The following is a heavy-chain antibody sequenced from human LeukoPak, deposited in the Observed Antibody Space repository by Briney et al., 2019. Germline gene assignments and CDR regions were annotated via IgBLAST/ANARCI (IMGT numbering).Heavy chain of an antibody. J-gene: IGHJ2*01. CDR3: ARSIAVAGPPNWYFDL. V-gene: IGHV3-30-3*01. Sequence: GSLRLSCAASGFTFSSYAMHWVRQAPGKGLEWVAVISYDGSNKYYADSVKGRFTISRDNSKNTLYLQMNSLRAEDTAVYYCARSIAVAGPPNWYFDLWGRGTLVTVSS. D-gene: IGHD6-19*01. CDR1: GFTFSSYA. CDR2: ISYDGSNK.